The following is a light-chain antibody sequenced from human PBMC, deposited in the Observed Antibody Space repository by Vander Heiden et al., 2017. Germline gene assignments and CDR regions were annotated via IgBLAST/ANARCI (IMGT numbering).Light chain of an antibody. CDR2: VLL. CDR1: PSLLDRDGGTIY. Sequence: VVHQTPLSLPVAPGEPAPLSCKSSPSLLDRDGGTIYLVWYLQTPGQSPQLLIYVLLFRASGVADGIRVRGSGADFTLMISMVVAEDVGIYYCMQRIESPDTFGQGTKLDVK. CDR3: MQRIESPDT. J-gene: IGKJ2*01. V-gene: IGKV2-40*01.